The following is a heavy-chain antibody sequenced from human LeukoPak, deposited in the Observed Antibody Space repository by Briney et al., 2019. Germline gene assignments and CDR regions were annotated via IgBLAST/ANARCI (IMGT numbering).Heavy chain of an antibody. Sequence: SVKVSCKASGGTFSSYAISWVRQAPGQGLGWVGGIIPIFGTANYAQKFQGRVMITADESTSTAYMELSSLRSEDTAVYYCARDKHGGHDYWGQGTLVTVSS. CDR1: GGTFSSYA. V-gene: IGHV1-69*13. J-gene: IGHJ4*02. CDR2: IIPIFGTA. CDR3: ARDKHGGHDY.